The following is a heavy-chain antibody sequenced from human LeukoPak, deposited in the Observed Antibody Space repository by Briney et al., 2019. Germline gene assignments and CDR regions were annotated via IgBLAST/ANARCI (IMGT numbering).Heavy chain of an antibody. CDR1: GFTFSSYA. D-gene: IGHD6-13*01. CDR2: ISGRGGST. V-gene: IGHV3-23*01. CDR3: ANVQQLVPENY. Sequence: PGGSLRLSCAASGFTFSSYAMSGGPEAPGKGLGWVSAISGRGGSTYYADSVKGRFTISRDNPKNTLYLQMNSLRAEDTAVYYCANVQQLVPENYWGQGTLVTVSS. J-gene: IGHJ4*02.